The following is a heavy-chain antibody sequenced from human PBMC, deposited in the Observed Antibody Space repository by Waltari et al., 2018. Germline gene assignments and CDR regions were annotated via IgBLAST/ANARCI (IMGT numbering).Heavy chain of an antibody. Sequence: QVQLQQWGAGLLKPSETLSLTCAVYGGSFSGYYWSWIRQPPGKGLEWIGEINHSGSTNDNPSLKSRVTISVDTSKNQFSLKLSSVTAADTAVYYCARGNYIWGSYRFDYWGQGTLVTVSS. J-gene: IGHJ4*02. CDR3: ARGNYIWGSYRFDY. CDR2: INHSGST. CDR1: GGSFSGYY. V-gene: IGHV4-34*01. D-gene: IGHD3-16*02.